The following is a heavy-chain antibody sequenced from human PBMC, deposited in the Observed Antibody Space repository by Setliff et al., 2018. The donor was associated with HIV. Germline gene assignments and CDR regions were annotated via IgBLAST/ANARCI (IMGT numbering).Heavy chain of an antibody. CDR1: GFYFSIYA. CDR2: ISSSSSYI. CDR3: AKTRRYCSSTSCSNLFDY. V-gene: IGHV3-21*04. D-gene: IGHD2-2*01. J-gene: IGHJ4*02. Sequence: ETLSLSCAASGFYFSIYAMSWVRQAPGKGLEWVSSISSSSSYIYYADSVKGRFTISRDNAKNSLYLQMNSLRAEDTAVYYCAKTRRYCSSTSCSNLFDYWGQGTLVTVSS.